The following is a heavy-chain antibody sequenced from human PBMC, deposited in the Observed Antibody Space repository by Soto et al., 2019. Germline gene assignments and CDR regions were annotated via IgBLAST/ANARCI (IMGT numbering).Heavy chain of an antibody. CDR3: ARVFYGDYFIPIYYFDY. J-gene: IGHJ4*02. CDR2: IYYIGST. D-gene: IGHD4-17*01. V-gene: IGHV4-31*03. Sequence: QVQLQESGPGLVKPSQTLSLTCTVSGGSISSGGYYWRWIRQHPGKGLEWIGYIYYIGSTYYNPSLKRRLTISVDTYKNPLYLKMSYVTAADTAVYYCARVFYGDYFIPIYYFDYWGQGTLVTVSS. CDR1: GGSISSGGYY.